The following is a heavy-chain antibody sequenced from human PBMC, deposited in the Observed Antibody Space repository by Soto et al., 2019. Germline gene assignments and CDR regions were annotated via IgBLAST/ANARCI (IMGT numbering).Heavy chain of an antibody. J-gene: IGHJ4*02. Sequence: EVHLVESGGGLVQPGGSLRLSCVASGFTFSSYSMTWVRQAPGKGLEWISYITNSNSNIYYADSVKGRFTISRENAKNSLFLQMNSLREEDTAVYYCARDGGSASQGQGRAIDYWGQGTLVTVSS. CDR2: ITNSNSNI. CDR1: GFTFSSYS. D-gene: IGHD3-16*01. CDR3: ARDGGSASQGQGRAIDY. V-gene: IGHV3-48*02.